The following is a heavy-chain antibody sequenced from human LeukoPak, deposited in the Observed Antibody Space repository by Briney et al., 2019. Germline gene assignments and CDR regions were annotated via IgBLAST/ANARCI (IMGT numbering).Heavy chain of an antibody. J-gene: IGHJ4*02. D-gene: IGHD3-22*01. CDR1: GGSFSGYY. CDR2: INHSGST. V-gene: IGHV4-34*01. Sequence: SETLSLTCAVYGGSFSGYYWSWIRQPPGKGLEWIGEINHSGSTNYNPSLKSRVTISVDTSKNQFSLKLSSVTAADTAVYYCARVNPEYYYDSSGYLWWGQGTLVTVSS. CDR3: ARVNPEYYYDSSGYLW.